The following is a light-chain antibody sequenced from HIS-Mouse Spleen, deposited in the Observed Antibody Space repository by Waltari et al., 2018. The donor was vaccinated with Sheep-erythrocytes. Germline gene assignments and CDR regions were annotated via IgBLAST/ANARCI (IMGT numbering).Light chain of an antibody. V-gene: IGLV3-1*01. CDR2: QDS. CDR1: TLGDKY. CDR3: QAWDSSTVV. Sequence: SYELTQPPSLSVSPGQTAIITCSGDTLGDKYACWYQQKPGQSPVLVIYQDSKRPSGIPERFSGSNSGNTATLTISGTQAMDEADYYCQAWDSSTVVFGGGTKLTVL. J-gene: IGLJ2*01.